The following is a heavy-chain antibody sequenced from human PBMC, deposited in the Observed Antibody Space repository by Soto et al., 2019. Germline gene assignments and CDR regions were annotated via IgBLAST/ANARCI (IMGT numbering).Heavy chain of an antibody. J-gene: IGHJ4*02. CDR2: IYYSGST. CDR3: ARQGGSGSYYLDY. Sequence: SETLSLTCTVSGGSISSYYWSWIRQPPGKGLEWIGYIYYSGSTNYNPSLKSRVTISVDTSKNQFSLKLSSVTAADTAVYYCARQGGSGSYYLDYWGQGPLVTVSS. D-gene: IGHD1-26*01. V-gene: IGHV4-59*08. CDR1: GGSISSYY.